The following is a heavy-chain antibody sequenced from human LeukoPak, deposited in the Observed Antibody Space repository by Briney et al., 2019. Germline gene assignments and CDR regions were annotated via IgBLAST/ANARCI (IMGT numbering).Heavy chain of an antibody. CDR2: TYYRSTWYN. Sequence: SQTLSLACAISGDSVSSNSVTWNWIRQSPSRGLEWLGRTYYRSTWYNDYAVSVRGRTTVNPDTSKNQFSLHLNSVTPEDTAVYYCARRLTQYDCFDPWGQGILVTVSS. J-gene: IGHJ5*02. CDR1: GDSVSSNSVT. V-gene: IGHV6-1*01. D-gene: IGHD2-2*01. CDR3: ARRLTQYDCFDP.